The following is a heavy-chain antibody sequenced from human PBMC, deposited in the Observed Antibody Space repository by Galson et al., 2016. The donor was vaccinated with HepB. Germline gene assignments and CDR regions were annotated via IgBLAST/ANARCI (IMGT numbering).Heavy chain of an antibody. J-gene: IGHJ4*02. Sequence: SVKVSCKASGYTFTSYYIHWVRQAPGQGLEWMGIINPSGGSTSYAQKFQGRIAITRDTSTSTVYMELSSLRSEDSAVYYCAREGSVTSFFDSWGQGAVVTVSS. D-gene: IGHD2-2*01. CDR3: AREGSVTSFFDS. CDR1: GYTFTSYY. CDR2: INPSGGST. V-gene: IGHV1-46*01.